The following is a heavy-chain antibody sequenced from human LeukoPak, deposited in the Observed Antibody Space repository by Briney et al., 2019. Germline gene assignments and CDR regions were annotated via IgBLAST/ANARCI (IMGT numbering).Heavy chain of an antibody. Sequence: GGSLRLSCAASGFTFSSYWMHWVRQAPGKGLVWVSRINSDGSSTSYADSVKGRFTISRDNARNSLYLEMNSLRAEDTAVYYCARGGVLYYYYIDVWGKGTTVTISS. CDR3: ARGGVLYYYYIDV. J-gene: IGHJ6*03. V-gene: IGHV3-74*01. D-gene: IGHD3-3*01. CDR1: GFTFSSYW. CDR2: INSDGSST.